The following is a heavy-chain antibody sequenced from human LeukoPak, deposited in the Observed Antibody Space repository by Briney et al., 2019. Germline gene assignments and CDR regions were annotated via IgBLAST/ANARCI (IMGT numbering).Heavy chain of an antibody. D-gene: IGHD7-27*01. CDR1: GGSFSGYY. CDR3: AREPKPPAGGQLGIFDS. V-gene: IGHV4-59*12. Sequence: SETLSLTCAVYGGSFSGYYWSWIRQPPGKGLEWIGYIYYSGSTNYNPSLKSRVTISVDTSKNQFSLRLSSVTAADTAVYYCAREPKPPAGGQLGIFDSWGQGALVTVSS. CDR2: IYYSGST. J-gene: IGHJ4*02.